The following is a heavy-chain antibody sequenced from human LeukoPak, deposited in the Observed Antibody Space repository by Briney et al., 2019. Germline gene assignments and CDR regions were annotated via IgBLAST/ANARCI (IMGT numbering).Heavy chain of an antibody. Sequence: GGSLRLSCAASGFTFSTYAMNWVCQAPAKGLEWVSTIGGGGPTTDYADSVKDRFTISRDNSKNTLYLQMNSLRAEDTAVYFCARGFLGGTDQYFDSWGQGTLVTVSS. D-gene: IGHD6-19*01. CDR1: GFTFSTYA. CDR3: ARGFLGGTDQYFDS. J-gene: IGHJ4*02. V-gene: IGHV3-23*01. CDR2: IGGGGPTT.